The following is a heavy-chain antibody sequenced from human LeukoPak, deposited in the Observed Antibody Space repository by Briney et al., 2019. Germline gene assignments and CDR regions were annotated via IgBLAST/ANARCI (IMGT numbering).Heavy chain of an antibody. J-gene: IGHJ4*02. CDR3: ARGVYIAAAQYAY. D-gene: IGHD6-13*01. CDR1: GGSISSGDYY. Sequence: KSSETLSLTCTVSGGSISSGDYYWSWIRQPPGKGLEWIGYIYYSGTTNYNPSLKSRVTISVGTSKNQFSLKLSSVTAADTAVYYCARGVYIAAAQYAYWGQGTLVTVSS. V-gene: IGHV4-61*08. CDR2: IYYSGTT.